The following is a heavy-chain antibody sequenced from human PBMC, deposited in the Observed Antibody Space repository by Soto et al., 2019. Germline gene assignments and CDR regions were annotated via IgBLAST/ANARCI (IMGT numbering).Heavy chain of an antibody. CDR1: GFTFSSYG. V-gene: IGHV3-30*18. J-gene: IGHJ3*02. CDR3: AKERRYSFDAFDI. Sequence: QVQLVESGGGVVQPGRSLRLSCAASGFTFSSYGMHWVRQAPGKGLEWVAIISYDGSNKYYGDSVKGRFTISRDNSKNTLYLQMNSLRAEDTAVYYCAKERRYSFDAFDIWGQGTMGTVSS. D-gene: IGHD5-18*01. CDR2: ISYDGSNK.